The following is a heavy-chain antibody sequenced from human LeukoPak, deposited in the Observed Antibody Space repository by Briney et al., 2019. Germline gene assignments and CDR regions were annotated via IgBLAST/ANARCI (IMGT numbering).Heavy chain of an antibody. CDR1: GYTFTGYY. CDR2: INPNSGGT. CDR3: ARDGTADFWSGPYYYYYMDV. D-gene: IGHD3-3*01. J-gene: IGHJ6*03. V-gene: IGHV1-2*02. Sequence: GASVKVSCKASGYTFTGYYMHWVRQAPGQGLEWMGWINPNSGGTNYAQKFQGRVTMTRDTSISTAYMELSRLRSDDTAVYYCARDGTADFWSGPYYYYYMDVWGKGTTVTVSS.